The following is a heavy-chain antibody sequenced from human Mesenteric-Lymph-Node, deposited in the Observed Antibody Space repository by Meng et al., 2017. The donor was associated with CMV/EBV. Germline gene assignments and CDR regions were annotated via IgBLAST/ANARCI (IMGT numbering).Heavy chain of an antibody. CDR2: ISSYNGNT. D-gene: IGHD1-1*01. J-gene: IGHJ4*02. V-gene: IGHV1-18*01. CDR1: GYTFTSYG. Sequence: ASVKVSCKASGYTFTSYGISWVRQAPGQGLEWMGWISSYNGNTKYAQNLQGRVTMTTDTSTSTAYMELRSLRSDDTAVYYCARGDATDPHFYFDYWGQGTLVTVSS. CDR3: ARGDATDPHFYFDY.